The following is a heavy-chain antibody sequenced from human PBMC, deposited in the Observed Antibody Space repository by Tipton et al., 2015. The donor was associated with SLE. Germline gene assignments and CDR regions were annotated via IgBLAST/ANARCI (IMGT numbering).Heavy chain of an antibody. CDR2: INYSGST. D-gene: IGHD1-1*01. CDR3: ARVVWSDLIYYYYYMDV. CDR1: GGSISSYY. J-gene: IGHJ6*03. V-gene: IGHV4-59*01. Sequence: LRLSCTVSGGSISSYYWSWIRQPPGKGLEWIGYINYSGSTNYNPSLKSRVTMSVDTSKNQFSLKLSSLTAADTAVYYCARVVWSDLIYYYYYMDVWGEGTTVTVSS.